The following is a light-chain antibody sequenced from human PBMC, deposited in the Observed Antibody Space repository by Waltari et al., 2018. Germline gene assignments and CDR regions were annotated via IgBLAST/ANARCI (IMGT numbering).Light chain of an antibody. Sequence: DIQMTQSPSSLSASVGDRVTITCRASQGINNYLAWFQQKPGKAPKYLISGASTLQSGVSSNFSGSGSGTDFTLTINSLQPEDFATYYCQQYNFYPPTFGGGTTVE. J-gene: IGKJ4*01. CDR3: QQYNFYPPT. CDR2: GAS. V-gene: IGKV1-16*02. CDR1: QGINNY.